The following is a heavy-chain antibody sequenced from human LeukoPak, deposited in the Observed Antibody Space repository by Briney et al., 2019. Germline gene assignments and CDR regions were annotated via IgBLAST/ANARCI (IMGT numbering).Heavy chain of an antibody. CDR2: IIPIFGTA. D-gene: IGHD3-3*01. CDR3: ARGVDYDFSSYYYYMDV. V-gene: IGHV1-69*05. Sequence: SVKVSCKASGGTFSSYAISWVRQAPGQGLEWMGGIIPIFGTANYAQKFQGRVTITTDESTSTAYMELSSLRSEDTAVYYCARGVDYDFSSYYYYMDVWGKGTTVTVSS. J-gene: IGHJ6*03. CDR1: GGTFSSYA.